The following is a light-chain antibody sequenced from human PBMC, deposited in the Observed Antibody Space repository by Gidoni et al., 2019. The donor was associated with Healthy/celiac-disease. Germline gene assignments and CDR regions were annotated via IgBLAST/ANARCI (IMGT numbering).Light chain of an antibody. CDR3: QQYNSYWT. Sequence: DIQMNQSPSTLSAYVGDRVTITCRASQSIGSWLAWYQQKPVKAPKLRIYDASSLESGVPSRFSGSGSGTEFTLTISSLQPDDFATYYCQQYNSYWTFGQGTKVESK. CDR1: QSIGSW. J-gene: IGKJ1*01. V-gene: IGKV1-5*01. CDR2: DAS.